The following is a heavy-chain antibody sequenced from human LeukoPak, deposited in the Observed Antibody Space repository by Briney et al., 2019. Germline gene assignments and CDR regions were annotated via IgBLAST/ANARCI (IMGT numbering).Heavy chain of an antibody. CDR2: INHSGST. J-gene: IGHJ1*01. CDR1: GGSFSGYY. CDR3: ARGERGSYLLNFQH. Sequence: SETLSLTCAVYGGSFSGYYWSWIRQPPGKGLEWIGEINHSGSTNYNPSLKSRVTISVDTSKNQFSLKLSSVTAADTAVYYCARGERGSYLLNFQHWGQGTLVTVSS. D-gene: IGHD1-26*01. V-gene: IGHV4-34*01.